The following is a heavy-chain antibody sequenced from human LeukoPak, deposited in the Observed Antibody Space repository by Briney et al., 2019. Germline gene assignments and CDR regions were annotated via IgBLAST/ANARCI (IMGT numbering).Heavy chain of an antibody. D-gene: IGHD6-13*01. CDR2: IYHSGST. V-gene: IGHV4-59*01. CDR1: GASISADY. CDR3: ARTIAAAETNQWFDP. J-gene: IGHJ5*02. Sequence: PSETLSLTCTVSGASISADYWSWIRQPPGEGLEWIGYIYHSGSTSYNPSLKSRVTISVDTSKNQFSLRLSSVTAADTAVYYCARTIAAAETNQWFDPWGQGTLVTVSS.